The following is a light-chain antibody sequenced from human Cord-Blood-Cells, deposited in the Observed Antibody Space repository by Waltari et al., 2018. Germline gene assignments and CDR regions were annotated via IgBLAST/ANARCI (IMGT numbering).Light chain of an antibody. J-gene: IGKJ2*01. CDR1: QSISSY. CDR2: AAS. CDR3: QQSYSTPVH. V-gene: IGKV1-39*01. Sequence: DIQMTQSPSSLSASVGDRVTITCRASQSISSYLNWYQQKPGKAPKLLIYAASSLQSWVPSRFSGSRSGTDFNLTISSLQPEDFATYYCQQSYSTPVHFGQGTKLEI.